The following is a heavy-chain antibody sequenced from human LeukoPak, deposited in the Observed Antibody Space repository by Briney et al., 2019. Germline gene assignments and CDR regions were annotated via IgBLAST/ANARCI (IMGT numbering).Heavy chain of an antibody. D-gene: IGHD2-2*01. J-gene: IGHJ4*02. CDR2: IRSKTNSYAT. Sequence: GGSLRLSCAASGFTFSGSAMHWVHQASGKGLDWVGRIRSKTNSYATAYAASAKGRFTISRDDSKNTAYLQMNSLKTEDTGVYYCTSGGYCTSTSCYGVYWGKGTLVNVSS. V-gene: IGHV3-73*01. CDR3: TSGGYCTSTSCYGVY. CDR1: GFTFSGSA.